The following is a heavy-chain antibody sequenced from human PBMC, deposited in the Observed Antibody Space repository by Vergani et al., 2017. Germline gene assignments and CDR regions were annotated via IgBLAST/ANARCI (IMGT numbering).Heavy chain of an antibody. CDR3: ARDLRLLYNRFDP. CDR1: GFTFNQYG. V-gene: IGHV3-33*01. CDR2: TWYDVNNK. J-gene: IGHJ5*02. D-gene: IGHD1-14*01. Sequence: QVQLVESGGGVVQPGRSLRLSCAASGFTFNQYGMHWVRQAPGKGLEWVAVTWYDVNNKQYADSVKGRFTISRDNSKGTMYLQMNSLRDEETGVYYGARDLRLLYNRFDPWGQGTLVTVSS.